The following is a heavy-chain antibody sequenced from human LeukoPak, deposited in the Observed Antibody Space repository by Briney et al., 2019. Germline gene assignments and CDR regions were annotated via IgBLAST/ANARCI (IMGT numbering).Heavy chain of an antibody. D-gene: IGHD2-8*01. CDR3: ARGSPLYSGFDP. V-gene: IGHV3-48*02. CDR2: ISSSSSTI. CDR1: GSTFSSYS. J-gene: IGHJ5*02. Sequence: RGSLRLCCAASGSTFSSYSMNWVRQAPGKGLEWVSYISSSSSTIYYADSVKGRFTISRDNAKNSLYLQMNSLRDEDTAVYYCARGSPLYSGFDPWGQGTLVTVSS.